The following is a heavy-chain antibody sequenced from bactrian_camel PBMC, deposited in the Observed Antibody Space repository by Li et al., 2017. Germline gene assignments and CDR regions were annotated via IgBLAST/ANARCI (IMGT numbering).Heavy chain of an antibody. CDR1: LNPTSDYC. CDR2: IESDGAT. Sequence: HVQLVESGGGSVQTGGSLRLSCAVSLNPTSDYCLGWIRQAPGKEREGVAGIESDGATTYADSVKDRFTISQDNNKNTLYLEMSSLKTEDTAMYYCKAECRKRAPVGYPTRACWGQGTQVTVS. J-gene: IGHJ4*01. D-gene: IGHD4*01. CDR3: KAECRKRAPVGYPTRAC. V-gene: IGHV3S53*01.